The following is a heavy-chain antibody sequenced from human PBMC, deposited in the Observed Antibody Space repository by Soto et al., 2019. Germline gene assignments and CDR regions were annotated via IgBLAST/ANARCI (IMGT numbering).Heavy chain of an antibody. CDR2: IDVSDSYI. J-gene: IGHJ3*02. Sequence: EVQLVQSGAEVKKPGESLRSSCQASGYDFPNSWISWVRQMPGKDLEWMARIDVSDSYINYNPSFKGHVTISTDKSITTAYLEWSSLKASDTAIYYCARVSDANAGSGYWTFDIWGQGTTVTVSS. D-gene: IGHD3-22*01. CDR3: ARVSDANAGSGYWTFDI. V-gene: IGHV5-10-1*01. CDR1: GYDFPNSW.